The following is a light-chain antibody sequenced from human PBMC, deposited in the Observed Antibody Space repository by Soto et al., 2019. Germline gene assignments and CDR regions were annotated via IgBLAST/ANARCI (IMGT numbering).Light chain of an antibody. CDR3: STYTRSSTRV. CDR2: DVS. Sequence: QSALTQPASVSGSPGQSITISCTGTRSDVGDYNYVSWYQQHPGKAPKLMIFDVSNRPSGVSNRFSGSKSGNTASLTSSGLQAEDEADYYCSTYTRSSTRVFGTGTKVTVL. CDR1: RSDVGDYNY. J-gene: IGLJ1*01. V-gene: IGLV2-14*01.